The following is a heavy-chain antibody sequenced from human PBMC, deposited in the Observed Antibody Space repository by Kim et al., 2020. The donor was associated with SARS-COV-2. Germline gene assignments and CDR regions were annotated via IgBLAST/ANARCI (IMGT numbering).Heavy chain of an antibody. V-gene: IGHV4-34*01. J-gene: IGHJ5*02. CDR2: INHSGST. D-gene: IGHD6-19*01. CDR1: GGSFSGYY. CDR3: ARFYGRIAVAGREENWFDP. Sequence: SETLSLTCAVYGGSFSGYYWSWIRQPPGKGLEWIGEINHSGSTNYNPSLKSRVTISVDTSKNQFSLKLSSVTAADTAVYYCARFYGRIAVAGREENWFDPWGQGTLVTVSS.